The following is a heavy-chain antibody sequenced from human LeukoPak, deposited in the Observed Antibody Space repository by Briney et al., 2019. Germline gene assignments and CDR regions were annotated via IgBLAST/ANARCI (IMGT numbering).Heavy chain of an antibody. J-gene: IGHJ4*02. V-gene: IGHV4-34*01. CDR3: ARELRWEQLVRYFDY. CDR2: INHSGST. CDR1: GGSFSGYY. D-gene: IGHD6-13*01. Sequence: PSETLSLTCAVYGGSFSGYYWSWIRQPPGKGLEWIGEINHSGSTNYNPSLKSRVTISVDTSKNQFSLKLGSVTAADTAVYYCARELRWEQLVRYFDYWGQGTLVNVSS.